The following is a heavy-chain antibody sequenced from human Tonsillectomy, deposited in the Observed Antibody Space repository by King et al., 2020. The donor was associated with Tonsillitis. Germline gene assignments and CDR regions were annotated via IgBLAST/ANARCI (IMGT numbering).Heavy chain of an antibody. Sequence: VQLVESGGGLVQPGGSLRLSCAASGFTFSRYWMSWVRQAPGKGPEWVANIKPDGTEKYDVGSVRGRFTISRDNAKSSLYLQMNSLRAEDTALYYCARVNYDYIYGMDVWGQGTTVTVSS. D-gene: IGHD3-16*01. J-gene: IGHJ6*02. CDR1: GFTFSRYW. V-gene: IGHV3-7*03. CDR2: IKPDGTEK. CDR3: ARVNYDYIYGMDV.